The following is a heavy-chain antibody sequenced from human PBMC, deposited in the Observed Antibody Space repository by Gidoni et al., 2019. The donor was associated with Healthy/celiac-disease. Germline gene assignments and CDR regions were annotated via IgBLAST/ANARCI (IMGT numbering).Heavy chain of an antibody. J-gene: IGHJ4*02. CDR1: GFTFSSYG. D-gene: IGHD5-12*01. CDR2: ISYDGSNK. Sequence: QVQLVESGGGVVQPGRSLRLSCAASGFTFSSYGMHWVRQAPGKGLEWVAVISYDGSNKYYADSVKGRFTISRDNSKNTLYLQMNSLRAEDTAVYYCAKDRPYQSGWGYGLFDYWGQGTLVTVSS. CDR3: AKDRPYQSGWGYGLFDY. V-gene: IGHV3-30*18.